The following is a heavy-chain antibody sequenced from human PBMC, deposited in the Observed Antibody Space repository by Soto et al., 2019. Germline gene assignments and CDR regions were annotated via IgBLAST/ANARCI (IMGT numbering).Heavy chain of an antibody. V-gene: IGHV4-59*08. J-gene: IGHJ5*02. CDR1: GGSISSYY. Sequence: SETLSLTCTVSGGSISSYYWSWIRQPPGKGLEWIGYIYYSGSTNYNPSLKSRVTISVDTSKNQFSLKLSSVTAADTAVYYCARLPMDNWFDPWGQGTLVTVSS. CDR2: IYYSGST. CDR3: ARLPMDNWFDP.